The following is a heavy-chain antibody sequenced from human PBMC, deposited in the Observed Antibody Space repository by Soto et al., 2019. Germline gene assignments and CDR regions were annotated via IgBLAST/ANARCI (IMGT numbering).Heavy chain of an antibody. J-gene: IGHJ4*02. CDR1: GFTFSRHY. D-gene: IGHD2-15*01. CDR3: AIEEWWRVEF. V-gene: IGHV3-7*01. Sequence: EVQLAESGGGLVQPGGSLRLSCVASGFTFSRHYMTWVRQAPGKGLESVAKIKPDGSESYYVDSVRGRFTFSRDNAKNSLSLQMNSLRDEDTAVYYCAIEEWWRVEFWRQGTLVTVSS. CDR2: IKPDGSES.